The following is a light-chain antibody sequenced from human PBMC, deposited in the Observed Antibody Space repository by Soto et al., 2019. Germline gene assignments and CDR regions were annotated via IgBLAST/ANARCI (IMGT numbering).Light chain of an antibody. J-gene: IGLJ1*01. V-gene: IGLV2-14*03. CDR1: SSDVGAYNY. Sequence: QSALTQPASVSGSPGQSITISCTGTSSDVGAYNYVTWYQQHPGKAPKLMIYDVSNRPSGVSSRFSGSKSGNTASLTISGLQAEDEADSYCSSYTTTSTLYVFGSGTKVTVL. CDR2: DVS. CDR3: SSYTTTSTLYV.